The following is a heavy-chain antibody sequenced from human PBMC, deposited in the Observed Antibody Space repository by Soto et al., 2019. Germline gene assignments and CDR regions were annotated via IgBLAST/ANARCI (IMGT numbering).Heavy chain of an antibody. CDR2: INPSGGST. Sequence: QVQLVQSGAEVKKPGASVKVSCKASGYTFTSYYMHWVRQAPGQGLEWMGIINPSGGSTSYAQKFQCRVTMTRDTSTSTVYMELSSLRSEDTAVYYCARDLGGRVAAAVPEYYFDYWGQGTLVTVSS. D-gene: IGHD6-13*01. CDR3: ARDLGGRVAAAVPEYYFDY. J-gene: IGHJ4*02. CDR1: GYTFTSYY. V-gene: IGHV1-46*03.